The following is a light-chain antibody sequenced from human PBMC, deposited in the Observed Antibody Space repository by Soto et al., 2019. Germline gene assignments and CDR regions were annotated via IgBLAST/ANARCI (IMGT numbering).Light chain of an antibody. Sequence: AIQMTQSPSSLSASVGDRVTITCRASQDIRKDLAWYQQKPGKAPQILIYGASTLQTGVASRFSGSGSATDFTLTISSLQPEDSAAYYCLQDYNYPQTFGQGTKVDIK. CDR3: LQDYNYPQT. CDR1: QDIRKD. CDR2: GAS. V-gene: IGKV1-6*01. J-gene: IGKJ1*01.